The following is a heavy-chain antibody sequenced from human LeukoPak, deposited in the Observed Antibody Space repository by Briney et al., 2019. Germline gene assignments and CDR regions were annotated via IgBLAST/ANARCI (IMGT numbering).Heavy chain of an antibody. CDR3: AREPVVLVPAAIFNWFDP. D-gene: IGHD2-2*01. CDR1: GYTFTGYH. V-gene: IGHV1-2*02. CDR2: INPNSGGT. Sequence: ASVKVSCKASGYTFTGYHIHWVRQAPGQGLEWMGWINPNSGGTNYAQKFQGRVTMTRDTSISTAYMELSRLRSDDTAVYYCAREPVVLVPAAIFNWFDPWGQGTLVTVSS. J-gene: IGHJ5*02.